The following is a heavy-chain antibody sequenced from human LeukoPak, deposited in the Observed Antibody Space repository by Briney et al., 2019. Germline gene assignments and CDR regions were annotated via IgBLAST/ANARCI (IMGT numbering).Heavy chain of an antibody. D-gene: IGHD3-16*01. V-gene: IGHV3-33*01. CDR3: ARDFDRAGGDYFDY. CDR1: GFTFSSYG. Sequence: GGSLRLSCAASGFTFSSYGMHWVRQAPGKGLEWVAVIWYDGSNKYYVDSVKGRFTISRDNSKNALYLQMNSLRAEDTAVYYCARDFDRAGGDYFDYWGQGALVTVSS. CDR2: IWYDGSNK. J-gene: IGHJ4*02.